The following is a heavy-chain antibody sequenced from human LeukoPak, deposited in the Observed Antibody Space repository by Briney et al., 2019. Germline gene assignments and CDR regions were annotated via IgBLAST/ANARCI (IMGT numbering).Heavy chain of an antibody. CDR1: GYSFTSYW. V-gene: IGHV5-51*01. J-gene: IGHJ4*02. Sequence: GESLKISCKGSGYSFTSYWIGWVRQMPGKGLEWMGIIYPGDSETRYSPSFQGQVTISADKSISTAYLQWSSLKASDTAMYYCARGDLTYYYDSSARGVDYWGQGTLVTVSS. CDR2: IYPGDSET. CDR3: ARGDLTYYYDSSARGVDY. D-gene: IGHD3-22*01.